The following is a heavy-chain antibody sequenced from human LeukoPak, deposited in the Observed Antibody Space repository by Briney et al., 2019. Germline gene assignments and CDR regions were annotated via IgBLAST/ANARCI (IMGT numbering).Heavy chain of an antibody. J-gene: IGHJ4*02. Sequence: PGGSLRLSCAASGFTFSSYAMSWVRQAPGKGLEWVSGISGSDSSTYYADSVKGRFTISRDNSKNTLYLQMNSLRAEDTAVYYCAKSFKPYNGGWYYFDYWGQGTLVTVSS. CDR2: ISGSDSST. CDR1: GFTFSSYA. V-gene: IGHV3-23*01. D-gene: IGHD6-19*01. CDR3: AKSFKPYNGGWYYFDY.